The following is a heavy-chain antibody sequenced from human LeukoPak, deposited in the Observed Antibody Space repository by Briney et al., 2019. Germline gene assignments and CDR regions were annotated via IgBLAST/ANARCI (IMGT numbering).Heavy chain of an antibody. CDR3: TRDRVGSGSYPKPWYFDY. D-gene: IGHD1-26*01. CDR2: IRSKAYGGTT. V-gene: IGHV3-49*04. CDR1: GFTFGDYA. J-gene: IGHJ4*02. Sequence: GGSLRLSCTASGFTFGDYAMSWVRQAPGKGLEWVGFIRSKAYGGTTEYAASVKGRFTISRDDSTSIAYLQMNSLKTEDTAVYYCTRDRVGSGSYPKPWYFDYWGQGTLVTVSS.